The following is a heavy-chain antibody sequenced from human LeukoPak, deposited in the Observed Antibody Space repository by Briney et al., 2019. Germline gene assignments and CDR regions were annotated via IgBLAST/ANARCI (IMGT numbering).Heavy chain of an antibody. Sequence: PGGALRLSCAASGFTFGSYAMSWVRQAPGKGLEWVSAISGIGGSTYYADSVKGRFIISRDNSKNTVYLQMNSLRAEDTAVYYCAKDGGEYYDILTGYYPRLYYMDVWGKGTTVTISS. D-gene: IGHD3-9*01. CDR2: ISGIGGST. V-gene: IGHV3-23*01. CDR1: GFTFGSYA. CDR3: AKDGGEYYDILTGYYPRLYYMDV. J-gene: IGHJ6*03.